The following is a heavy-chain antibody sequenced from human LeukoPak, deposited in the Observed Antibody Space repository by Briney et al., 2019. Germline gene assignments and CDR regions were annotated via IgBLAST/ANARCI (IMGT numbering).Heavy chain of an antibody. CDR3: ARPVYSGYDSAAFDI. J-gene: IGHJ3*02. Sequence: PGGSLRLSCAASGFTFSSYAMSWVRQAPGKGLEWVSTISGSGGNTYYADSVKGRFTISRDNSKNTLFLQMNSLRAEDTAVYYCARPVYSGYDSAAFDIWGQGTMVTVSS. CDR1: GFTFSSYA. CDR2: ISGSGGNT. D-gene: IGHD5-12*01. V-gene: IGHV3-23*01.